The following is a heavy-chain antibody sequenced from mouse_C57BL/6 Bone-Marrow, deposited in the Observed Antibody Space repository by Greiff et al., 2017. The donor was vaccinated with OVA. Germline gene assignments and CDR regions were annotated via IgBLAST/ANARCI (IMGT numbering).Heavy chain of an antibody. J-gene: IGHJ4*01. CDR1: GYSFTGYF. D-gene: IGHD3-1*01. CDR2: INPYNGDT. CDR3: ARRGGTGAMDY. V-gene: IGHV1-20*01. Sequence: VQLQQSGPELVKPGDSVKISCKASGYSFTGYFMNWVMQSHGKSLEWIGRINPYNGDTFYNQKFKGKATLTVDKSSSTAHMELRSLTSEDSAVYYCARRGGTGAMDYWGQGTSVTVSS.